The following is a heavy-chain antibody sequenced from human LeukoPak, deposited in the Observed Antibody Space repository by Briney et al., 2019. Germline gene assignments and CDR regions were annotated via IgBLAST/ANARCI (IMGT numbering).Heavy chain of an antibody. CDR2: IIPIFGTA. Sequence: SVKVSCKASGGTYSSYAISWVRQAPGQGLEWMGRIIPIFGTANYAQKFQGRVTITTDESTSTAYMELSSLRSEDTAVYYCARVYNWNHWFDPWGQGTLVTVSS. D-gene: IGHD1-20*01. V-gene: IGHV1-69*05. CDR3: ARVYNWNHWFDP. CDR1: GGTYSSYA. J-gene: IGHJ5*02.